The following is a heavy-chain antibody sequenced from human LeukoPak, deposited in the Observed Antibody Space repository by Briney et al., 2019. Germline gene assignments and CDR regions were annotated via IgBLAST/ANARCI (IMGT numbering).Heavy chain of an antibody. Sequence: ASVKVSCKASGYTFISYYIHWLRQAPGQGLEWMGMINPSGGTTSYAQKFQGRVTMTRDMSTSTVYIDLISLRSEDTAVYYCARDLAVAGTMVEFDYWGQGTLVTVSS. CDR1: GYTFISYY. J-gene: IGHJ4*02. D-gene: IGHD6-19*01. CDR2: INPSGGTT. V-gene: IGHV1-46*01. CDR3: ARDLAVAGTMVEFDY.